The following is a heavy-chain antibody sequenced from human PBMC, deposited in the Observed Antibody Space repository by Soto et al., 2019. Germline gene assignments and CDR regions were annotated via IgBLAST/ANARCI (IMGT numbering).Heavy chain of an antibody. J-gene: IGHJ4*02. D-gene: IGHD6-13*01. CDR1: GGSISTSNW. CDR3: ARARATIAAAAIFDC. Sequence: QVQLQESGPELVKPSGTLSLTCAVSGGSISTSNWWSWVRQPPGKGLEWIGEVYRTGSTNYNPSLESRLTISVDKSNTQFSLKLTSVTAADTAVYYCARARATIAAAAIFDCWGQGTLVTVSS. CDR2: VYRTGST. V-gene: IGHV4-4*02.